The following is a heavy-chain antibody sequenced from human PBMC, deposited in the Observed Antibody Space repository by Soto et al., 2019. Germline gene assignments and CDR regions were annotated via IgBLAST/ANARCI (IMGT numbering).Heavy chain of an antibody. CDR1: GFTFSRYT. D-gene: IGHD1-26*01. Sequence: GGSLRLSCAASGFTFSRYTMNWVRQAPGKGLEWLSYISGGGGTMSYADSVKGRVTISRDNAKNSLYLKMDSLRADDTAVYYCARDKSGTYSIDYWGQGTLVTVSS. J-gene: IGHJ4*02. CDR3: ARDKSGTYSIDY. CDR2: ISGGGGTM. V-gene: IGHV3-48*04.